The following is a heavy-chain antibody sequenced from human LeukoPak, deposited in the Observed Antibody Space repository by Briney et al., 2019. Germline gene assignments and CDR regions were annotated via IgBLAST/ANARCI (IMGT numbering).Heavy chain of an antibody. Sequence: GGSLRLSCAASGFTFSSYGMHWVRQAPGKGLEWVAVIWYDGSNKYYADSVKGRFTISRDNSKNTLYLQMNSLRAEDTAVYYCARDGDTAMGFDYWGREPLSPSPQ. V-gene: IGHV3-33*01. CDR3: ARDGDTAMGFDY. CDR1: GFTFSSYG. J-gene: IGHJ4*02. CDR2: IWYDGSNK. D-gene: IGHD5-18*01.